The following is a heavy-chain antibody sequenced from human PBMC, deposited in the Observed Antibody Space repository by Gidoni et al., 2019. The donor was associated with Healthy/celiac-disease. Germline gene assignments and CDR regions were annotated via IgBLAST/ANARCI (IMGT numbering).Heavy chain of an antibody. CDR3: ASLTGTTGYYFDY. CDR1: GFTFSDYY. V-gene: IGHV3-11*05. J-gene: IGHJ4*02. CDR2: ISSSSSYT. D-gene: IGHD1-7*01. Sequence: QVQLVESGGGLVKPGGSLRLSCAASGFTFSDYYMSWIRQAPGKWLEWVSYISSSSSYTNYADSVKGRFTISRDNAKNSLYLQMNSLRAEDTAVYYCASLTGTTGYYFDYWGQGTLVTVSS.